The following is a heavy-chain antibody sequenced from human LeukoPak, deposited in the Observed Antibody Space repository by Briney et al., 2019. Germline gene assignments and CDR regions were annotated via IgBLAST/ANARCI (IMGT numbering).Heavy chain of an antibody. CDR3: ARRGGSSWSYLYFDY. CDR1: GGSFSGYY. Sequence: PSETLSLTCAVYGGSFSGYYWSWIRQPPGKGLEWIGEINHSGSTNYNPSLKSRVTISVDTSKNQFSLKLSSVTAADTAVYYCARRGGSSWSYLYFDYWGQGTLVTVSS. J-gene: IGHJ4*02. V-gene: IGHV4-34*01. CDR2: INHSGST. D-gene: IGHD6-13*01.